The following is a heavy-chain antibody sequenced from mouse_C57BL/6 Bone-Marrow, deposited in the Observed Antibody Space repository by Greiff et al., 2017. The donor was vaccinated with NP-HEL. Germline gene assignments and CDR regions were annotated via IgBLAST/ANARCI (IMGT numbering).Heavy chain of an antibody. V-gene: IGHV5-12*01. D-gene: IGHD2-3*01. Sequence: EVMLVESGGGLVQPGGSLKLSCAASGFTFSDYYMYWVRQTPEKRLEWVAYISNGGGSTYYPDTVKGRFTISRDNAKNTLYLQMSRLKSEDTAMYYCARHGYSAWFAYWGQGTLVTVSA. CDR3: ARHGYSAWFAY. J-gene: IGHJ3*01. CDR2: ISNGGGST. CDR1: GFTFSDYY.